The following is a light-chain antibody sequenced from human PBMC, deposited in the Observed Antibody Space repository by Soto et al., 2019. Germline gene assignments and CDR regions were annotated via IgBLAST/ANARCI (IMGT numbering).Light chain of an antibody. J-gene: IGKJ5*01. Sequence: EIVLTQSPGPLSLSPGERSTLSCRASQSVSSSYLAWYQQKPGQAPRLLIYGASSRATGIPDRFSGSGSGTDFTLTISRLEPEDFAVYYCQQDGSSPITFGQGTRLENK. CDR1: QSVSSSY. CDR3: QQDGSSPIT. CDR2: GAS. V-gene: IGKV3-20*01.